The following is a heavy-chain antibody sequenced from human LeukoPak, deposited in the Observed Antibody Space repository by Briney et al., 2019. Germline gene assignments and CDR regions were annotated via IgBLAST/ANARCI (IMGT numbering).Heavy chain of an antibody. CDR3: AGHHPRNTVDF. J-gene: IGHJ4*02. V-gene: IGHV4-59*08. D-gene: IGHD2/OR15-2a*01. CDR2: ISDIGSI. CDR1: GGSITGYY. Sequence: SETLSLTCTVSGGSITGYYWSWIRQPPGKGLEWIAYISDIGSINYNPSLKSRVTISLDTSKNQFSLKLSPVTAADTAVYYCAGHHPRNTVDFWGQGTLVTVSS.